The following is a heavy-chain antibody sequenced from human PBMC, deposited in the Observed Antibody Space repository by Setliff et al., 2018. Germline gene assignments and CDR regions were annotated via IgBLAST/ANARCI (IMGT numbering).Heavy chain of an antibody. CDR1: GASFKDYY. V-gene: IGHV4-34*01. CDR3: ARGLRSSGPYAGGWYYFDF. CDR2: INHSGST. D-gene: IGHD1-26*01. J-gene: IGHJ4*02. Sequence: KPSETLSLTCAVYGASFKDYYWTWIRQSPGQGLEWIGQINHSGSTTSNPSLKSRVAISVHMSENQISLDLTSVTAADTGVYYCARGLRSSGPYAGGWYYFDFWGQGILVTVSS.